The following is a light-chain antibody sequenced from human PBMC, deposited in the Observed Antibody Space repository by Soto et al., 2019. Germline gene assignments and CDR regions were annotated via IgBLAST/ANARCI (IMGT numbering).Light chain of an antibody. J-gene: IGKJ4*01. Sequence: EIVLTQSPATLSLSPGERATLSCRASQSVTNSLAWYQQKPGQAPRLLVYDASNRATGIPTRFSGSGSGTGFTLTISNLEPEDFAVYYCQQHIGWPLTFGGGTKVEIK. V-gene: IGKV3-11*01. CDR2: DAS. CDR3: QQHIGWPLT. CDR1: QSVTNS.